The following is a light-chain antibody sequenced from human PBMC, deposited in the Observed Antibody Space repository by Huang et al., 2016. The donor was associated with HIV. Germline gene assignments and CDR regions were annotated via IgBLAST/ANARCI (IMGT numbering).Light chain of an antibody. V-gene: IGKV1-33*01. CDR1: QDISNY. J-gene: IGKJ4*01. CDR3: QQYDNLPLT. CDR2: DAS. Sequence: DIQMTQSPSSLSASVGDRVTITCQASQDISNYLNWYQQKPGKAPKLLLYDASNFETGDPSRFSGSGSGTDFTFTISSLQPEDIATYYCQQYDNLPLTFGGGTKVEIK.